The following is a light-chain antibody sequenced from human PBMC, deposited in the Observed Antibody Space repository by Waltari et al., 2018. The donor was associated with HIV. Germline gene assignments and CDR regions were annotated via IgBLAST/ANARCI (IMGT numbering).Light chain of an antibody. Sequence: QSALTQPASVSGSLGQSVVISCTGTSNDLGHHNLVSWYQHHPGKVPRIIIYEVTKRPSGVSNRFSGSKSANTASLMISGLQAEDEADYYCSSYAGGHSWVFGGGTKLTVL. CDR1: SNDLGHHNL. V-gene: IGLV2-23*02. CDR3: SSYAGGHSWV. CDR2: EVT. J-gene: IGLJ3*02.